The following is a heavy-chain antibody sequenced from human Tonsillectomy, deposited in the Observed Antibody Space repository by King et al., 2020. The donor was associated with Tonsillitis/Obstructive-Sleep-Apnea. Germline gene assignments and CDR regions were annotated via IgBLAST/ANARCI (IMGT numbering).Heavy chain of an antibody. CDR1: GGSISNYY. V-gene: IGHV4-59*08. D-gene: IGHD3-3*01. Sequence: VQLQESGPGLVKPSETLSLTCTVSGGSISNYYWSWIRQPPGKGLEWIGYIYYSGSTNYNPSLESRVTISLDTSNNKYSLRLSSVTAADTAVYYCARQGDDDFWSGYSNDYYYGLDVWGQGTTVTVSS. CDR2: IYYSGST. CDR3: ARQGDDDFWSGYSNDYYYGLDV. J-gene: IGHJ6*02.